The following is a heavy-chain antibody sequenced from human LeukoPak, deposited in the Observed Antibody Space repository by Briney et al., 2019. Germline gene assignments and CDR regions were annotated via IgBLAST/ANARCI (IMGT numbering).Heavy chain of an antibody. CDR2: ISSSSSTI. CDR3: ARVRPYFDS. V-gene: IGHV3-48*01. D-gene: IGHD6-6*01. J-gene: IGHJ4*02. CDR1: GFTFSSYS. Sequence: HPGGSLRLSCAASGFTFSSYSMNWVCQAPGEGLEWVSYISSSSSTIYYTDSVKGRFTISRDNAKNSLYLQMNSLRAEDTAVYYCARVRPYFDSWGQGTLVTVSS.